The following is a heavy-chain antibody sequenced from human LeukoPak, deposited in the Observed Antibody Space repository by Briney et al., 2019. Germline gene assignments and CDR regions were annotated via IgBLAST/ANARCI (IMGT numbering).Heavy chain of an antibody. V-gene: IGHV1-18*01. CDR3: ARVTRTPLIAVAFFDY. CDR2: ISVYNGNT. Sequence: VASVKVSCKASGYTFTSYGISWVRQAPGQGLEWMGWISVYNGNTKYAQKLQGRVTMTTDTSTNTAYMELRSLRSDDTAVYYCARVTRTPLIAVAFFDYWGQGTLVTVSS. D-gene: IGHD6-13*01. CDR1: GYTFTSYG. J-gene: IGHJ4*02.